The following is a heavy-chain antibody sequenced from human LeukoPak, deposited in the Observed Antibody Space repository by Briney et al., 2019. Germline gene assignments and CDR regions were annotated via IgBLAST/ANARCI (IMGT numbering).Heavy chain of an antibody. CDR3: AKGGGVSYYGSGFDY. CDR1: GFTFSSYA. D-gene: IGHD3-10*01. Sequence: PGASLRLSCAASGFTFSSYAMSWVRQAPGKGLEWVSAISGSGGSTYYADSVKGRFTISRDNAKNSLYLQMNSLRAEDTAVYYCAKGGGVSYYGSGFDYWGQGTLVTVSS. CDR2: ISGSGGST. V-gene: IGHV3-23*01. J-gene: IGHJ4*02.